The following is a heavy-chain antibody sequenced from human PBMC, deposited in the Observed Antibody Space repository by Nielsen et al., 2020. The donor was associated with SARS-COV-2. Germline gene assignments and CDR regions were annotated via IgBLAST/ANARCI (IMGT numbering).Heavy chain of an antibody. V-gene: IGHV1-3*01. CDR1: VYTFTSYA. CDR2: INAGNGNT. D-gene: IGHD6-13*01. CDR3: ARDHHLSSSWLYYYYGMDV. Sequence: ASVKVSCKSSVYTFTSYAMHWVRQAPGQRLEWMGWINAGNGNTKYSQKFQGIVTITRDTSASTAYMELSSLRSEDTAVYYCARDHHLSSSWLYYYYGMDVWGQGTTVTVSS. J-gene: IGHJ6*02.